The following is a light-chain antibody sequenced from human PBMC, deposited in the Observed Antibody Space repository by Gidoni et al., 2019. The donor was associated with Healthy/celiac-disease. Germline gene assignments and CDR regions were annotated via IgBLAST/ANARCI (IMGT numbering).Light chain of an antibody. Sequence: DIVLTQSPVTLSLSPGERATLSCRASQSVSSSYLAWYQQKPGQAPRLLIYGASSRATGIPDRCSGSGSGTDFTLTISRLEPEDFAVYYCQQYGSSPPTTFGQXTKVEIK. V-gene: IGKV3-20*01. CDR2: GAS. J-gene: IGKJ1*01. CDR1: QSVSSSY. CDR3: QQYGSSPPTT.